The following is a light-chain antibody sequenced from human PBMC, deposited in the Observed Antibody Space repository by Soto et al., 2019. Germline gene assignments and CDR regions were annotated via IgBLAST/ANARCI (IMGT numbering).Light chain of an antibody. CDR2: GAS. J-gene: IGKJ2*01. CDR3: QQYGSSPDT. Sequence: EIVLTQSPGTLSLSPGERATLSCRASQSVSSSYLAWYRQKPGQAPRLLIYGASSRATGIPDRFSGSGSGSDFTLTIIRLEPEDFAVYYCQQYGSSPDTFGQGTKLEIK. V-gene: IGKV3-20*01. CDR1: QSVSSSY.